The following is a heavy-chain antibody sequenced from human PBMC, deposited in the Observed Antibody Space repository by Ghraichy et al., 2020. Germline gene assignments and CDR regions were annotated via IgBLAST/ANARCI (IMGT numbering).Heavy chain of an antibody. D-gene: IGHD6-6*01. CDR2: LYSGGST. CDR3: AGGEARAYYFGY. Sequence: LSLTCAASGITVSSDYMSWVRQAPGKGLEWVSGLYSGGSTYYADSVKGRFTISRDNSKNTLYLQMNSLRAEDTAVYFCAGGEARAYYFGYWGQGALVTVSS. V-gene: IGHV3-66*01. CDR1: GITVSSDY. J-gene: IGHJ4*02.